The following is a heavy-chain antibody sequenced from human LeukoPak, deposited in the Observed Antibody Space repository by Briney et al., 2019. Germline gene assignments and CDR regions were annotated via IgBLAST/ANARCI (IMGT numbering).Heavy chain of an antibody. V-gene: IGHV4-39*01. CDR3: ARHRGSLKTGYSPKNPLDV. CDR1: GASLSGSQYY. Sequence: SETLSLTCSVSGASLSGSQYYWGWIRQPPGRPLQWIATIFYTGSTLYNPSLRSRVPLSVDTSKKQISLRLTSVTAADSALYYCARHRGSLKTGYSPKNPLDVWDQGPMVTVSS. J-gene: IGHJ3*01. D-gene: IGHD3-9*01. CDR2: IFYTGST.